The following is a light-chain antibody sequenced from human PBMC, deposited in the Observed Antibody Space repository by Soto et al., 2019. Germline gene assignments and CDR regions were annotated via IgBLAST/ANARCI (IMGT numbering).Light chain of an antibody. J-gene: IGLJ2*01. V-gene: IGLV3-27*01. CDR3: YSAAENTVV. CDR2: KDS. CDR1: VLAKKY. Sequence: SYELTQPSSVSVSPGQTARITCSGDVLAKKYARWFQQKPGQAPVLVIYKDSERPSGIPERVSGSSSGTTVTLTISGAQVEDEADYYCYSAAENTVVFGGGTKLTVL.